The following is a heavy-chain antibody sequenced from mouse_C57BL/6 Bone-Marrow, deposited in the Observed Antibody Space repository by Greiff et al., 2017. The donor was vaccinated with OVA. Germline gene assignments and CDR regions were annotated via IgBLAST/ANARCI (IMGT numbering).Heavy chain of an antibody. CDR3: AREEAYYYGSSCYFDY. J-gene: IGHJ2*01. D-gene: IGHD1-1*01. V-gene: IGHV1-7*01. CDR1: GYTFTSYW. CDR2: INPSSGYT. Sequence: QVQLQQSGTVLARPGASVKMSCKASGYTFTSYWMHWVKQRPGQGLEWIGYINPSSGYTKYNQKFKDKATLTADKSSSTAYMQLSSLTYEDSAVYYCAREEAYYYGSSCYFDYWGQGTTLTVSS.